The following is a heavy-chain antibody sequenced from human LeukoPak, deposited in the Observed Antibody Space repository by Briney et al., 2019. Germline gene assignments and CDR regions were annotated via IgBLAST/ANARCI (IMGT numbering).Heavy chain of an antibody. J-gene: IGHJ5*02. V-gene: IGHV4-30-2*01. Sequence: SETLSLTCTVSGGSISSGGYYWSWIRQPLGKGLEWIGYIYHSGSTYYNPSLKSRVTISVDRSKNQFSLKLSSVTAADTAVYYCASLPVSYSSTWYGPPWGQGTLVTVSS. CDR3: ASLPVSYSSTWYGPP. D-gene: IGHD6-13*01. CDR1: GGSISSGGYY. CDR2: IYHSGST.